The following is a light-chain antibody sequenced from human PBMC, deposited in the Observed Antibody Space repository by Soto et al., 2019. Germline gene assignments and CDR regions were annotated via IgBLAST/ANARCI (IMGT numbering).Light chain of an antibody. CDR3: SSYTSSTVYI. Sequence: QSVLTQPASVSGSPGQSITTSCTGTSSDVGGYSYVSWYQQHPGDAPKLMIYHVTNRPSGVSDRFSGSKSGNTASLTISGLQAEDEADYYCSSYTSSTVYIFGTGTKVTVL. J-gene: IGLJ1*01. CDR2: HVT. V-gene: IGLV2-14*03. CDR1: SSDVGGYSY.